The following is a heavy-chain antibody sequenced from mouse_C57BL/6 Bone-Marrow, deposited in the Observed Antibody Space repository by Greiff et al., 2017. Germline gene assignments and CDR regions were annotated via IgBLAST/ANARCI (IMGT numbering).Heavy chain of an antibody. D-gene: IGHD2-2*01. Sequence: QVQLKQSGPELVKPGASVKISCKASGYAFSSSWMNWVKQRPGKGLEWIGRIYPGDGDTNYNGKFKGKATLTADKSSSTAYMQHSSLTSEESAVYFCARGGYDAWFAYWGQGTLVTVSA. CDR3: ARGGYDAWFAY. J-gene: IGHJ3*01. V-gene: IGHV1-82*01. CDR2: IYPGDGDT. CDR1: GYAFSSSW.